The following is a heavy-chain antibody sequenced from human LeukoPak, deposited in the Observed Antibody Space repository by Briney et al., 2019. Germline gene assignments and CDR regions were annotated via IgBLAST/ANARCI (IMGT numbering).Heavy chain of an antibody. D-gene: IGHD5-12*01. J-gene: IGHJ4*02. V-gene: IGHV4-39*01. Sequence: SETLSLACTVSGASISSTTYYWGWIRQPPGKGLEWIGSIYYSGFTFYNPSLKSRVTISVDTSKNQFYLKLTSVTAADTAVYYCAKQPTSGNDCFDYWGQGTLVSVSS. CDR2: IYYSGFT. CDR3: AKQPTSGNDCFDY. CDR1: GASISSTTYY.